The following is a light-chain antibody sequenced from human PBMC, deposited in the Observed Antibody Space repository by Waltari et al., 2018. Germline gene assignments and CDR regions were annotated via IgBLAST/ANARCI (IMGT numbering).Light chain of an antibody. CDR2: VNSDGSH. J-gene: IGLJ3*02. CDR3: QTGGHGTWV. CDR1: SGHSTNV. Sequence: QLVLTQSPSASASLGASVKLTCTLSSGHSTNVIAWLQKRPEKGPRYLMKVNSDGSHNRGDGIPARFSGSSSGAERYLTISSLQSEDEADYYCQTGGHGTWVFGGGTKLTVL. V-gene: IGLV4-69*01.